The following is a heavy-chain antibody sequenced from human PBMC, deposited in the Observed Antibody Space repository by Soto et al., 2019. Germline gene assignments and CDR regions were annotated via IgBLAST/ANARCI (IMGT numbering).Heavy chain of an antibody. CDR2: IYYSGST. CDR1: GGSISSSSYY. CDR3: ARSMYSTSAQLYYGMDV. J-gene: IGHJ6*02. Sequence: SETLSLTCTVSGGSISSSSYYWGWIRQPPGKGLEWIGSIYYSGSTYYNPSLKSRVTIYVDTSKNQFSLKLSSVTAADTAVYYCARSMYSTSAQLYYGMDVWGQGTTVTV. V-gene: IGHV4-39*01. D-gene: IGHD6-6*01.